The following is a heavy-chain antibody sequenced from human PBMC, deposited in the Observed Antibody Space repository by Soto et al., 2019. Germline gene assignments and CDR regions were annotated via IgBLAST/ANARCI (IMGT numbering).Heavy chain of an antibody. Sequence: QVQLVQSGAEVKKPGASVKVSCKASGYTFTSYGISWVRQAPGQGLEWMGWISAYNGNTNYAQKPQGRGTLTTDTSTSTAYMELRSLRSDDTAVYYCARTSPLYYYDSSGYYDYWGQGTLVTVSS. CDR2: ISAYNGNT. V-gene: IGHV1-18*01. J-gene: IGHJ4*02. CDR3: ARTSPLYYYDSSGYYDY. D-gene: IGHD3-22*01. CDR1: GYTFTSYG.